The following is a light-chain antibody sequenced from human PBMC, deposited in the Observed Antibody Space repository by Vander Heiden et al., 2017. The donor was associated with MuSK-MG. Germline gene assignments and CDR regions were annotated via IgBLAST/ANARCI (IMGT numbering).Light chain of an antibody. CDR3: CHEGSSLYT. CDR1: QSVSSSN. Sequence: EIVLTQSPGTLSLSPGERATLSCRASQSVSSSNLAWYQQKPGQAPRLLIFRASSSVTAIPDRLSGSGSVTDFTLSISILEPEDLPVYYCCHEGSSLYTFGQGTQMXIK. J-gene: IGKJ2*01. V-gene: IGKV3-20*01. CDR2: RAS.